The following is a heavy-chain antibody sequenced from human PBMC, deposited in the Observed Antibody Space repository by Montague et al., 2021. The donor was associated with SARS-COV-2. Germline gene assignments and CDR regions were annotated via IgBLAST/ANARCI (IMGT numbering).Heavy chain of an antibody. J-gene: IGHJ4*02. CDR2: IYASGGT. Sequence: SETLSLTCTVSGDSISSLYWNWIRQPAGKGLEWIGRIYASGGTNYNPSLKSRVTMSVDTSKNQFSLKLNSVTAADTAVYYCGRRVVAATPVVDYWGRGTLVTVSS. CDR3: GRRVVAATPVVDY. V-gene: IGHV4-4*07. CDR1: GDSISSLY. D-gene: IGHD2-15*01.